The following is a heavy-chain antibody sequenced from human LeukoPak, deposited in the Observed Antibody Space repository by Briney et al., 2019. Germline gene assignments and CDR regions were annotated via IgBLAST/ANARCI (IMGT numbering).Heavy chain of an antibody. CDR1: SGSFSDYY. Sequence: PSETLSLTCAVYSGSFSDYYWTWIRQSPGKGLEWIGEINQSGSTNYNPSLKSRVTISVDTSKNQFSLKLTSVTAADTAVYYCTYSGSYFGYYYHYMDVWGKGTTVTVSS. D-gene: IGHD1-26*01. V-gene: IGHV4-34*01. J-gene: IGHJ6*03. CDR2: INQSGST. CDR3: TYSGSYFGYYYHYMDV.